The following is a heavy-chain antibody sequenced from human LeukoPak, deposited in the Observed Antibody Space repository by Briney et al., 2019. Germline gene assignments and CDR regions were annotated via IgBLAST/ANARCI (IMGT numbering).Heavy chain of an antibody. V-gene: IGHV3-11*01. Sequence: TGRSLSLSCAASGFTFHDPYMSWVSQAPAKGLEWVSYISGSGSIIYYSDSVKGRFAVSRDNAKNSVYLQMNSLRAEDTAVYYCTRETYYYASGNWGQGTLVTVSS. CDR1: GFTFHDPY. D-gene: IGHD3-10*01. CDR3: TRETYYYASGN. CDR2: ISGSGSII. J-gene: IGHJ4*02.